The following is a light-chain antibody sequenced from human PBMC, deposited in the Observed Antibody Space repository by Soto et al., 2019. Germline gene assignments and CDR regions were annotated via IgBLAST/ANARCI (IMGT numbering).Light chain of an antibody. CDR3: SSYAGFNTVI. CDR2: AVT. Sequence: QSALTQPASVSGSPGQSITISCTGTSSDVGSYNLVSWYQQHPGKAPKLMISAVTKRPAGVSSHFSGSKSGNTASLTISGLQAEDEADYYCSSYAGFNTVIFGGGTKVTVL. CDR1: SSDVGSYNL. J-gene: IGLJ2*01. V-gene: IGLV2-23*02.